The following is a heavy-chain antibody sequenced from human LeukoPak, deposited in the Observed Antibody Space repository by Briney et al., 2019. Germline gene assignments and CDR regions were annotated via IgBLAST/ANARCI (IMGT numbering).Heavy chain of an antibody. D-gene: IGHD1-7*01. Sequence: ASVKVSCKASGGTFSSYAISWVRQAPGQGLGWMGGIIPIFGTANYAQKFQGRVTITADESTSTAYMELSSLRSEDTAVYYCARDSHNWNYSGFDPWGQGTLVTVSS. CDR1: GGTFSSYA. CDR3: ARDSHNWNYSGFDP. V-gene: IGHV1-69*13. J-gene: IGHJ5*02. CDR2: IIPIFGTA.